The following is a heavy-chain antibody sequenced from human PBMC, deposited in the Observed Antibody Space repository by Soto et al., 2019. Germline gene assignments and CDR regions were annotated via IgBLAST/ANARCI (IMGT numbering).Heavy chain of an antibody. CDR2: IFHSGST. J-gene: IGHJ4*02. V-gene: IGHV4-4*02. CDR3: ARVYSGSYSDS. D-gene: IGHD1-26*01. Sequence: SETLSLTCAVSGASIRSNNRWSWVRQPPGKGLEWIGEIFHSGSTNYNPSLKTRLTISVDKSKNQFSLKLSSVTAAGTAIYYCARVYSGSYSDSWGRGTLVTVSS. CDR1: GASIRSNNR.